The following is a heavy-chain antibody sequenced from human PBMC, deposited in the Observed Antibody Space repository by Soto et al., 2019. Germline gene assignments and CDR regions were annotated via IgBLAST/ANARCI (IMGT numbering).Heavy chain of an antibody. V-gene: IGHV4-31*11. D-gene: IGHD4-17*01. CDR3: ARGNYGDPSYFDY. J-gene: IGHJ4*02. CDR2: MYYSGSP. Sequence: QVQLQESGPGLVKPSQTLSLTCAVSGGSLNSGGYYWRWIRQRPGKGLERIGYMYYSGSPYYNPSLRSRLTMSVDTSKNHFSLKLSSVTAADTAVYYCARGNYGDPSYFDYWGQGILVTVSS. CDR1: GGSLNSGGYY.